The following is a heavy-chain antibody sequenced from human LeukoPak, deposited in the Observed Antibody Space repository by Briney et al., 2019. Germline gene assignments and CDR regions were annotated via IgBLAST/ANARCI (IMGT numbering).Heavy chain of an antibody. CDR2: ISDSGDST. Sequence: GGSLRLSCAASGFTFSGYAMNWVRQAPGKGLQWVSSISDSGDSTYYADSVKGRFTISRDNAKNSLYLQMNSLRAEDTAVYYCARAKRNGFDIWGQGTMVTVSS. CDR1: GFTFSGYA. V-gene: IGHV3-23*01. J-gene: IGHJ3*02. CDR3: ARAKRNGFDI.